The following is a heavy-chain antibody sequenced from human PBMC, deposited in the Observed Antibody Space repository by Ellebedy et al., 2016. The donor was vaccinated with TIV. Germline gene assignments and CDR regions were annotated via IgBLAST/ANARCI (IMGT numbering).Heavy chain of an antibody. CDR3: ARANPRTGYSSSWYNL. Sequence: SETLSLXXTVSGGSISSGGYYWSWIRQPPGKGLEWIGEINHSGSTNYSPSLKSRVTISIDTSKTQFSLKLTSVTAADTAVYYCARANPRTGYSSSWYNLWGQGTLVTVSS. J-gene: IGHJ5*02. CDR2: INHSGST. CDR1: GGSISSGGYY. D-gene: IGHD6-13*01. V-gene: IGHV4-39*07.